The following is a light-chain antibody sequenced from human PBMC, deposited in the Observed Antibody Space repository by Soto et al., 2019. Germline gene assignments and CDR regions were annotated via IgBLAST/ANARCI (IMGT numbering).Light chain of an antibody. J-gene: IGLJ3*02. Sequence: QSALTQPASVSGSPGQSITISCTGTSSDVGGYNYVSWYQQHPGKAPKLMIYEVSNRPSGVSNRFSGSKSGNTASLTISGLQAEDGAYYRGTAYTSINTLNWVFGEGTKRT. V-gene: IGLV2-14*01. CDR3: TAYTSINTLNWV. CDR1: SSDVGGYNY. CDR2: EVS.